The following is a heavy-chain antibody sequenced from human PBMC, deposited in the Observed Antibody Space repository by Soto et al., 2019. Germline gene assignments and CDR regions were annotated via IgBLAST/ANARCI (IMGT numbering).Heavy chain of an antibody. CDR3: ARTDYYYNTGVNWFDP. V-gene: IGHV1-8*01. Sequence: VQVVQSGAEVKKPGASVKVSCKASGYTFTNYDINWVRQAAGQGLAWMGWMNPNTGKTGYAQKFQGRVTMTRDTSIDTAYMELTSLRSDDTAVYYCARTDYYYNTGVNWFDPWGQGTLVTVSS. D-gene: IGHD3-10*01. CDR1: GYTFTNYD. J-gene: IGHJ5*02. CDR2: MNPNTGKT.